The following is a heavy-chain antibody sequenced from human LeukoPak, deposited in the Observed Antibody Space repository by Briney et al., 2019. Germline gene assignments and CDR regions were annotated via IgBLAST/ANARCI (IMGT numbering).Heavy chain of an antibody. CDR1: GFTFSSYA. CDR2: MYSVGST. CDR3: AGSLAYCGGDCRLGDY. D-gene: IGHD2-21*02. V-gene: IGHV3-66*01. J-gene: IGHJ4*02. Sequence: GGSLRLSCAASGFTFSSYAMTRVRQPPGKGLEWVSVMYSVGSTYYADSVKGRFTISRDNSKNTLYLLMNSLRAEDTAVYYCAGSLAYCGGDCRLGDYWGQGTLVTVSS.